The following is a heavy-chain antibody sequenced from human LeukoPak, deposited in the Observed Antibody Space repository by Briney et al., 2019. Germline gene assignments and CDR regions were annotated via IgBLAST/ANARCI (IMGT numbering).Heavy chain of an antibody. V-gene: IGHV3-7*04. Sequence: PGGSLRLSCAASGFIFSSYWMTWVRQAPGKAPEWVANIRHDGSEKYYVGSVKGRFIISRDNAKNSLYLQMNSLRLEDTAIYYCAWGMDVWGQGTTVTVSS. CDR1: GFIFSSYW. CDR3: AWGMDV. CDR2: IRHDGSEK. J-gene: IGHJ6*02.